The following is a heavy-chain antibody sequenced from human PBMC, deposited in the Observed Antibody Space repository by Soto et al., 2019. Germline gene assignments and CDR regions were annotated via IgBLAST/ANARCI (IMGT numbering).Heavy chain of an antibody. J-gene: IGHJ3*01. D-gene: IGHD3-16*01. CDR3: ASKPAVATAKVGGRYVFDV. CDR2: IYHSGST. Sequence: QVQLQESGPGLVKPSGTLSLTCAASSGSIFTTNWWSWVRQSPGRGLQWIGDIYHSGSTKYNPSLKSRVRISIDKSKDRFYLNMTSVTAAETAVYYCASKPAVATAKVGGRYVFDVRWKGTIVTVSS. V-gene: IGHV4-4*02. CDR1: SGSIFTTNW.